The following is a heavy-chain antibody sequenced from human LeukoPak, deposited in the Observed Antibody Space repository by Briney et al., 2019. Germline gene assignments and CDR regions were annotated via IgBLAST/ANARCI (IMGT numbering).Heavy chain of an antibody. CDR2: IYYSGST. J-gene: IGHJ4*02. CDR1: GGPISSGDYY. D-gene: IGHD5-24*01. CDR3: ARATLEMDTTLFDY. Sequence: SQTLSLTCTVSGGPISSGDYYWSWIRQPPGKGLEWIGYIYYSGSTYYNPSLKSRVTISVDTSKNQFSLKLSSVTAADTAVYYCARATLEMDTTLFDYWGQGTLVTVSS. V-gene: IGHV4-30-4*08.